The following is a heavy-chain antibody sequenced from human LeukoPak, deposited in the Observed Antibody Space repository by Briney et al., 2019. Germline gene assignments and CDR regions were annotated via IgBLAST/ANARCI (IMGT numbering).Heavy chain of an antibody. CDR1: GFTFSSYW. Sequence: PGGSLRLSCAASGFTFSSYWMSWVRQPPGKGLEWIGSIYYSGSTYYNPSLKSRVTISVDTSKNQFSLKLSSVTAADTAVYYCASTGDCSSTSCSWYYFDYWGQGTLVTVSS. V-gene: IGHV4-39*01. CDR3: ASTGDCSSTSCSWYYFDY. D-gene: IGHD2-2*01. CDR2: IYYSGST. J-gene: IGHJ4*02.